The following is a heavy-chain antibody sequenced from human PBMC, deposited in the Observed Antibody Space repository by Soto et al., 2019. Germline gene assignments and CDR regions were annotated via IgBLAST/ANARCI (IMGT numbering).Heavy chain of an antibody. V-gene: IGHV1-69*06. CDR2: IIPIFGTA. J-gene: IGHJ6*02. D-gene: IGHD3-10*01. CDR1: GGTFSSYA. Sequence: ASVKVSCKASGGTFSSYAISWVRQAPGQGLEWMGGIIPIFGTANYAQKFQGRVTITADKSTSTAYMELSSLRSEDTAVYYCASTYYYGSGSYFPYYYYGMGVWGQGTTVTVSS. CDR3: ASTYYYGSGSYFPYYYYGMGV.